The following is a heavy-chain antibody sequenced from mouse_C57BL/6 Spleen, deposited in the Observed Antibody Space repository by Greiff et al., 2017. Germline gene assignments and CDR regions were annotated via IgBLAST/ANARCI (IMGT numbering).Heavy chain of an antibody. Sequence: QVQLQQPGAELVKPGASVKLSCKASGYTFTSYWMQWVKQRPGQGLEWIGEIDPSDSYTNYNQKFKGKATLTVATSSSTAYMQLSSLTSEDSAVYYCAYYPFAYWGQGTLVTVSA. CDR2: IDPSDSYT. CDR1: GYTFTSYW. D-gene: IGHD1-1*01. J-gene: IGHJ3*01. V-gene: IGHV1-50*01. CDR3: AYYPFAY.